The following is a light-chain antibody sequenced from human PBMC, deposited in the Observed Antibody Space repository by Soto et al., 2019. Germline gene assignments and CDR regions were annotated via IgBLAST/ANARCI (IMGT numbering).Light chain of an antibody. Sequence: SALTQPASVSGSPGQSITISCTGTSSDVGGYDYVSWYQHHPGKAPKLMIYDVSNRPSGVSNRFSGSKSGYTASLTISGLQAEDEADYYCSSYTSSSPPPFVFGTGTKVT. V-gene: IGLV2-14*03. J-gene: IGLJ1*01. CDR1: SSDVGGYDY. CDR2: DVS. CDR3: SSYTSSSPPPFV.